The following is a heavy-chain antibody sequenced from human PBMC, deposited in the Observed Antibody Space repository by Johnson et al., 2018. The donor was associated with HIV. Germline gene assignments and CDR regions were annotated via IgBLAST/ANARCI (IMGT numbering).Heavy chain of an antibody. D-gene: IGHD1-26*01. CDR1: GFTFSTYA. CDR2: ISYDGSNK. Sequence: QVQLVESGGGVVQPGRFLRLSCAASGFTFSTYAMHWVRQAPGKGLEWVAVISYDGSNKYYVDSVKGRFTISRDNAKNSLYLQMNSLRAEDTAVYYCTTDRRSGSYWLGTFDIWGQGTMVTVSS. V-gene: IGHV3-30*04. CDR3: TTDRRSGSYWLGTFDI. J-gene: IGHJ3*02.